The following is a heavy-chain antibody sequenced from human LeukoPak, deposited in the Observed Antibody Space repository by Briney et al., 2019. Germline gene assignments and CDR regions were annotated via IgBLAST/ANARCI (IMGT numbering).Heavy chain of an antibody. D-gene: IGHD3-22*01. J-gene: IGHJ4*02. CDR3: ARGFHYDTSGYWYYFDS. CDR2: ILPLFPTT. V-gene: IGHV1-69*13. Sequence: ASVKVSCKASGGTFSNYAITWARQAPGQGLEWMGGILPLFPTTNYAQKFQGRVTFTADASTNTAYMELSSLRSEDTAVYYCARGFHYDTSGYWYYFDSWGQGTLVTVSS. CDR1: GGTFSNYA.